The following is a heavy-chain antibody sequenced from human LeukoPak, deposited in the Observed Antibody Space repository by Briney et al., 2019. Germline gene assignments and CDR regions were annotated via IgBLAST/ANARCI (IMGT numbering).Heavy chain of an antibody. J-gene: IGHJ4*02. CDR3: ARRIKGGASIDY. CDR2: FYSSGNT. CDR1: GGSISSSSYY. Sequence: SETLSLTCTVSGGSISSSSYYWGWVRQPPGKGLEWIGSFYSSGNTYHNPSLKSRVTISADTSKNQFSLQLSSVTAADTAVYYCARRIKGGASIDYWGQGTPVTVSS. D-gene: IGHD3-16*01. V-gene: IGHV4-39*01.